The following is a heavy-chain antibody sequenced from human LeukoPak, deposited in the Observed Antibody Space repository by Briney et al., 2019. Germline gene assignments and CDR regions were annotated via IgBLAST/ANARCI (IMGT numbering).Heavy chain of an antibody. Sequence: GSSVKVSCKASGYTFTYRYLHWVRQAPGQALEWMGWITPFNGNTNYAQKFQDRVTITRDRSMSTAYMELSSPRSEDTAMYYCARGATYHSSGYGTHSFDYWGQGTLVTVSS. J-gene: IGHJ4*02. CDR1: GYTFTYRY. D-gene: IGHD3-22*01. CDR3: ARGATYHSSGYGTHSFDY. V-gene: IGHV1-45*02. CDR2: ITPFNGNT.